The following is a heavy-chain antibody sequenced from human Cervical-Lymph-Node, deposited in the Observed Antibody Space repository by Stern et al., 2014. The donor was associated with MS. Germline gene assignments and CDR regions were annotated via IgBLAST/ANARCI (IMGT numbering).Heavy chain of an antibody. V-gene: IGHV3-30*18. J-gene: IGHJ6*02. Sequence: VQLVESGGGVVQPGRSLRLSCAASGFTFSSYGMHWVRQAPGTGLEWVAVISYDGSNKYYADSVKGRFTISRYNSKNTLYLQMNSLRAEDTAVYYCAKRFGYSSSWYRGGYYYYGMDVWGQGTTVTVSS. D-gene: IGHD6-13*01. CDR3: AKRFGYSSSWYRGGYYYYGMDV. CDR2: ISYDGSNK. CDR1: GFTFSSYG.